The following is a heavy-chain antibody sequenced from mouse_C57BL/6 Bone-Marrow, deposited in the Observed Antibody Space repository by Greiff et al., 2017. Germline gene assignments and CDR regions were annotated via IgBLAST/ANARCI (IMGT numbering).Heavy chain of an antibody. V-gene: IGHV1-69*01. Sequence: QVQLQQPGAELVMPGASVKLSCKASGYTFTSYWMHWVKQRPGQGLEWIGEIDPSDSYTNYNQKLKGKSTLTVDKSSSTAYMQLSSLTSEDSAVYYCARGVYYGYEKDYWGQGTTLTVSS. CDR2: IDPSDSYT. D-gene: IGHD2-2*01. J-gene: IGHJ2*01. CDR1: GYTFTSYW. CDR3: ARGVYYGYEKDY.